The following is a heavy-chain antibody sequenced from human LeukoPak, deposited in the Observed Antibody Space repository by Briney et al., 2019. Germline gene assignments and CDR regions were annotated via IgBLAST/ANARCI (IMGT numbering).Heavy chain of an antibody. D-gene: IGHD4-17*01. CDR2: IYTGGTT. V-gene: IGHV3-66*01. CDR1: GFTFTSNH. CDR3: ARDSAYGFDL. J-gene: IGHJ4*02. Sequence: TGGSLRLSCAASGFTFTSNHMNWVRQAPGKGLEWVSIIYTGGTTHYADSLKDRFTISRDDSINTLYLQMNSLRAEDTAVYYCARDSAYGFDLWGQGALVTVSS.